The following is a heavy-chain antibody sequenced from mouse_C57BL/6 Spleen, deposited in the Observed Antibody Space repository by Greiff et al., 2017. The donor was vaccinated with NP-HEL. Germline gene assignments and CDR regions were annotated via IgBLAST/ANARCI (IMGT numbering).Heavy chain of an antibody. D-gene: IGHD1-1*01. CDR3: ARPSSYPWYFDV. J-gene: IGHJ1*03. CDR1: GFTFSDYG. Sequence: DVQLQESGGGLVKPGGSLKLSCAASGFTFSDYGMHWVRQAPEKGLEWVAYISSGSSTIYYADTVKGRFTISRDNAKNTLFLQMTSLRSEDTAMYYCARPSSYPWYFDVWGTGTTVTVSS. V-gene: IGHV5-17*01. CDR2: ISSGSSTI.